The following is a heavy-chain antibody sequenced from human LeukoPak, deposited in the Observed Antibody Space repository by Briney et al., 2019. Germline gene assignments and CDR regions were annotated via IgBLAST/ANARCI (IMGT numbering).Heavy chain of an antibody. D-gene: IGHD1-26*01. CDR2: ISSSGSTI. CDR1: GFTFSSYE. Sequence: GGSLRLSCAASGFTFSSYEMNWVRQAPGKGLEWVSYISSSGSTIYYADSVKGRFTISRDNAKNSLHLQVNSLRAEDTAVYYCARPLGVGAMLPWGQGTLVTVSS. J-gene: IGHJ5*02. V-gene: IGHV3-48*03. CDR3: ARPLGVGAMLP.